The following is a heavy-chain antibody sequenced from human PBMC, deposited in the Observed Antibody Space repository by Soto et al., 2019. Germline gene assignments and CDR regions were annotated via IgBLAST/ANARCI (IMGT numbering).Heavy chain of an antibody. V-gene: IGHV4-59*01. D-gene: IGHD2-15*01. CDR1: GGSISSYY. CDR3: ARFTVVTASFDY. Sequence: SETLSLTCTVSGGSISSYYWSWIRQPPGKGLEWIWYIYYSGSTNYNPSLKSRVTISVDTSKNQFSLKLSSVTAADTAVYYCARFTVVTASFDYWGQGTLVTVSS. CDR2: IYYSGST. J-gene: IGHJ4*02.